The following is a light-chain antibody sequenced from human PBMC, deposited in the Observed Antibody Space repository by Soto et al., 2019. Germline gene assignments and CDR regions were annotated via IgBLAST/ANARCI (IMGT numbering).Light chain of an antibody. CDR1: ISDVGSHNL. J-gene: IGLJ1*01. CDR2: EVN. V-gene: IGLV2-14*02. Sequence: QSVLTQPASVSGSPGQSITISCTGTISDVGSHNLVSWYQQHPDKAPKLIIYEVNERPSGVSSRFSGSKSGNTASLTVSGLQPDDEADYYCSSYTSSSTPYVFGTGTKGTVL. CDR3: SSYTSSSTPYV.